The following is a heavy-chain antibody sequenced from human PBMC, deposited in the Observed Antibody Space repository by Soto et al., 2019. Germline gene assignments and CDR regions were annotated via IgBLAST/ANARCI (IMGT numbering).Heavy chain of an antibody. J-gene: IGHJ6*02. CDR2: INPSGGST. D-gene: IGHD3-9*01. CDR3: ECVLXLSAFSYYYYSMDF. V-gene: IGHV1-46*01. CDR1: GYTFTSYY. Sequence: ASVKVSCKGSGYTFTSYYMHWVRQAPGQGLEWMGIINPSGGSTRYAQKFQGRVTMTRDTSTSTVYMELSSLRYEETAGYYCECVLXLSAFSYYYYSMDFWGQGTTVTVSS.